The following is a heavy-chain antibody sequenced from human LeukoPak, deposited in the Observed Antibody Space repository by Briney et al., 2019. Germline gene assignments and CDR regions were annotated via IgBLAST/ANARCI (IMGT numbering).Heavy chain of an antibody. V-gene: IGHV4-30-4*01. CDR2: IYYGGST. Sequence: PLQTLPLTCTVSGGSISSGDYYWSWIRQPPGKGLEWIGYIYYGGSTYYNPSLKSRVTISVDMSKNQFSLKLSSVTAADTAVYYCASSGWYGGPIDYWGQGTLVTVSS. CDR1: GGSISSGDYY. CDR3: ASSGWYGGPIDY. D-gene: IGHD6-19*01. J-gene: IGHJ4*02.